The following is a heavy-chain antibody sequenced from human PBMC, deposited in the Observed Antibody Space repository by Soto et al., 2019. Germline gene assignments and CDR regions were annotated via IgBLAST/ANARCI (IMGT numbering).Heavy chain of an antibody. J-gene: IGHJ6*02. CDR2: IDFDVDK. V-gene: IGHV2-70*01. D-gene: IGHD6-13*01. Sequence: SGPTLVNPTQTLTLTCTFSGFSLSTSGMCVSWIRKPPGKDLEWLAFIDFDVDKYYSTSLKTRLTISKDTSKNQVVLTITNMDPVDTATYYCARISGYSSSWYNRTYYYYYGMDVWGQGTTVTVSS. CDR1: GFSLSTSGMC. CDR3: ARISGYSSSWYNRTYYYYYGMDV.